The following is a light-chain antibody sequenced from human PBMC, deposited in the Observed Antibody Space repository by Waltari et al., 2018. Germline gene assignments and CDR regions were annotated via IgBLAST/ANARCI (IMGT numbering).Light chain of an antibody. CDR2: WAS. Sequence: DIVMTLSPDSLAVCLCGRATINCKSSQSLLYNSNNKNYLAWYQQKPGQPPKMLIYWASSRESGVPGRFSGSGSGTDFTLTISSLQAEDVAVYYCQQYYATPRTFGPGTKVDIK. V-gene: IGKV4-1*01. J-gene: IGKJ3*01. CDR3: QQYYATPRT. CDR1: QSLLYNSNNKNY.